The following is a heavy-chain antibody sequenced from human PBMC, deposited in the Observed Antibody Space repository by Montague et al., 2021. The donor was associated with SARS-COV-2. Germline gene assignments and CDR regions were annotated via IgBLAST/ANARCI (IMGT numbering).Heavy chain of an antibody. CDR2: SDHSGIT. D-gene: IGHD4/OR15-4a*01. CDR1: GGSISSGSY. V-gene: IGHV4-38-2*02. Sequence: SETLSLTCTVSGGSISSGSYWGWIRQPPGKGLEWTGTSDHSGITYYSPSLKSRVTISLDTSKNQFSLNLDSVTASDTAMYYCARVISAVAGANFYFDYWGQGTLVTVSS. CDR3: ARVISAVAGANFYFDY. J-gene: IGHJ4*02.